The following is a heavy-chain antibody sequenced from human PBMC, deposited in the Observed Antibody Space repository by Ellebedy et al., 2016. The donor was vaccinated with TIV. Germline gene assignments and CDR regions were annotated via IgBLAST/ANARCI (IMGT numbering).Heavy chain of an antibody. CDR1: GFTFDDYA. J-gene: IGHJ4*02. D-gene: IGHD3-10*01. CDR3: AKDNAYGVRGVIGF. CDR2: ISWNSGSI. V-gene: IGHV3-9*01. Sequence: GGSLRLSCAASGFTFDDYAMHWVRQAPGRGLEWVSGISWNSGSIGYADSVKGRFTISRDNAKNSLYLQMNSLRAEDTALYYCAKDNAYGVRGVIGFWGQGTLVTVSS.